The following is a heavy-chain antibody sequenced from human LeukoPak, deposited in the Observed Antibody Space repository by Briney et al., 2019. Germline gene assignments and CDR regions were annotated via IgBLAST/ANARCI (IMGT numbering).Heavy chain of an antibody. CDR1: GGTFSSYA. CDR3: ASRPAEYPNIVVVPAAPYWYFDL. CDR2: IIPIFGTA. V-gene: IGHV1-69*06. J-gene: IGHJ2*01. Sequence: SVKLSCKASGGTFSSYAISWVRQAPGQGLEWMGGIIPIFGTANYAQTFQGRVTITADKSTSTAYIEMSSLRAEDTAVYYCASRPAEYPNIVVVPAAPYWYFDLWGRGTLVTVSS. D-gene: IGHD2-2*01.